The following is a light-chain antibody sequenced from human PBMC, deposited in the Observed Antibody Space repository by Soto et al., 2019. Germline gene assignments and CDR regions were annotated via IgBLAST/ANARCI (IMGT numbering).Light chain of an antibody. Sequence: EIVMTQSPATLSVSPGERATLSCRASQSVSSDLAWYHQKPGQAPRLLIYGASSRATGIPDRFSGSGSGTDFTLTISSLEPEDSAVYYCQQRHMWPITFGQGTRLEIK. CDR1: QSVSSD. V-gene: IGKV3-11*01. CDR3: QQRHMWPIT. J-gene: IGKJ5*01. CDR2: GAS.